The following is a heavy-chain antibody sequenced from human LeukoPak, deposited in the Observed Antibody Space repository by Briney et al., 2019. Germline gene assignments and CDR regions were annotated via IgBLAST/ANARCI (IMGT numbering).Heavy chain of an antibody. J-gene: IGHJ3*02. V-gene: IGHV3-30*03. CDR3: ARDRSGIYDAFDI. Sequence: PGGSLRLSCAAAGFTFSNYVIHWVRQAPGKWLEWVAVISKDGSNKDYADSVKGRFIISRDNSKNTLYLQMNSLRAEDTAVYYCARDRSGIYDAFDIWGQGAMVTVSS. D-gene: IGHD1-14*01. CDR1: GFTFSNYV. CDR2: ISKDGSNK.